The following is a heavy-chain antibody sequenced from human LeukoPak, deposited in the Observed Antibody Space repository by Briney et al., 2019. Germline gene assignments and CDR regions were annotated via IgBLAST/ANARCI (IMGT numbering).Heavy chain of an antibody. J-gene: IGHJ4*02. CDR2: ITGSGGST. CDR1: GFTFSSSG. D-gene: IGHD5-18*01. Sequence: GVSLRLSCAASGFTFSSSGMGWVRQARGKGLECVSPITGSGGSTSYTDSVKGRFTISRDNSKNTLYLQMNSLRAEDTAVYYCARGRNTGRQFYFDYWGQGTLVTVAS. CDR3: ARGRNTGRQFYFDY. V-gene: IGHV3-23*01.